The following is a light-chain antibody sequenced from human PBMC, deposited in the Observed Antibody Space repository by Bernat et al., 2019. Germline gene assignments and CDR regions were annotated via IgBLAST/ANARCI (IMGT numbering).Light chain of an antibody. CDR2: GAS. CDR1: QSVSTY. V-gene: IGKV3-15*01. CDR3: QQYNEWPRGT. J-gene: IGKJ1*01. Sequence: ETVMTQSPATLSVSPGERATLSCRASQSVSTYLAWYQQKPGQAPRLIMYGASTRATDIPARFSGSGSGTDFTLTISSLQSEDFAIYYCQQYNEWPRGTFGQGTKVEIK.